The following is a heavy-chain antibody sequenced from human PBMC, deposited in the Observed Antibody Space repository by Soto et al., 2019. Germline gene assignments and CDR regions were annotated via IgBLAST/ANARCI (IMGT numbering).Heavy chain of an antibody. CDR2: ISYDGSNQ. V-gene: IGHV3-30*04. Sequence: GGSLRLSCAASGFIFSSYAMHWVRQAPGKGLEWVAVISYDGSNQYYADSVKGRFSISRDNSKNTLYLQMNSLRPEDTAVYNCARDGASKMVVVNPYYYYGMDVWGQGTTVTVSS. CDR1: GFIFSSYA. CDR3: ARDGASKMVVVNPYYYYGMDV. J-gene: IGHJ6*01. D-gene: IGHD3-22*01.